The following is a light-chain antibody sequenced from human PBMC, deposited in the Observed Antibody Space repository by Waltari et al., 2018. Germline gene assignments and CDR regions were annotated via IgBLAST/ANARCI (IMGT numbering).Light chain of an antibody. V-gene: IGLV3-19*01. Sequence: SSELTQDPAVSVALGQTVRFTCQGDSLRTSYASWYQLKPGQAPVLVIYGKDKLPSGIPERMSRYRSGTTSSLTISGAQAEDEADYYCSSRNGRAKQVVFAGGTKVTVL. CDR2: GKD. CDR1: SLRTSY. CDR3: SSRNGRAKQVV. J-gene: IGLJ3*02.